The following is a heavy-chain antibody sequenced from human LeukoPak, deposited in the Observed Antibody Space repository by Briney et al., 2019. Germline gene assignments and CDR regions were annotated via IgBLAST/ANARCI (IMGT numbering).Heavy chain of an antibody. CDR2: INPNSGGT. J-gene: IGHJ4*02. CDR1: GYTFTGYY. Sequence: GASVKVSCKASGYTFTGYYMHWVRQAPGQGLEWMGWINPNSGGTNYAQKFQGRVTMTTDTSTSTAYMELRSLRSDDTAVYYCARDLLPYYYDSSSYYRYYFDYWGQGTLVTVSS. CDR3: ARDLLPYYYDSSSYYRYYFDY. D-gene: IGHD3-22*01. V-gene: IGHV1-2*02.